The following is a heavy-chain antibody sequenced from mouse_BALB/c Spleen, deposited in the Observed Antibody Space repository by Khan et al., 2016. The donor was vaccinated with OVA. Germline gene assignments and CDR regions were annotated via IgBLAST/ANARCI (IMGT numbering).Heavy chain of an antibody. J-gene: IGHJ2*01. CDR2: ISGDSSTI. CDR1: GFTFSSFG. CDR3: ARSYFYGDYFDQ. Sequence: EVELVESGGGLVQPGGSRKLSCVASGFTFSSFGMHWVRQAPEKGLEWVAYISGDSSTIYYTDTVKGRFTISRDNPKNTRFLQMTSLRSEDMAMYYGARSYFYGDYFDQWGQGTTLTVSS. V-gene: IGHV5-17*02. D-gene: IGHD1-1*01.